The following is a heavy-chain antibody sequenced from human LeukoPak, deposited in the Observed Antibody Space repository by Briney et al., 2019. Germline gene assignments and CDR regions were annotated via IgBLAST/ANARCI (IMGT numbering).Heavy chain of an antibody. CDR3: ARDRRSRAFDI. CDR1: GFTFSSYS. J-gene: IGHJ3*02. CDR2: ISSSSSYI. V-gene: IGHV3-21*01. Sequence: GGSLRLSCAASGFTFSSYSMNWVRQAPGKGLEWVSSISSSSSYIYYADPVKGRFTISRDNAKNSLYLQMNSLRAEDTAVYYCARDRRSRAFDIWGQGTMVTVSS.